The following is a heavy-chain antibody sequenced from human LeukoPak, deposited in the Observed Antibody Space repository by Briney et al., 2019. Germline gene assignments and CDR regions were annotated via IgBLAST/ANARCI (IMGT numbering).Heavy chain of an antibody. J-gene: IGHJ5*02. D-gene: IGHD6-19*01. CDR2: INPNSGGT. V-gene: IGHV1-2*02. CDR3: ARARVRYSSGWYSWFDP. Sequence: ASVKVSCKASGYTFTGYYMHWVRQAPGQGLEWMGWINPNSGGTNYAQKFQGGVTMTRDTSISTAYMELSRLRSDDMAVYYCARARVRYSSGWYSWFDPWGQGTLVTVSS. CDR1: GYTFTGYY.